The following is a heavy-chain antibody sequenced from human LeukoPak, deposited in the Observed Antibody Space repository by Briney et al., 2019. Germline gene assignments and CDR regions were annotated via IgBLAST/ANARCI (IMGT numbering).Heavy chain of an antibody. CDR1: GYTFTSYA. D-gene: IGHD5-18*01. Sequence: GAAVKVSCKASGYTFTSYAMHWVRQAPGQRLEWMGWINAGNGNTKYSQEFQGRVTITRDTSASTAYMELSSLRSEDMAVYYCARGTQLWSDFDYWGQGTLVTVSS. J-gene: IGHJ4*02. CDR3: ARGTQLWSDFDY. V-gene: IGHV1-3*03. CDR2: INAGNGNT.